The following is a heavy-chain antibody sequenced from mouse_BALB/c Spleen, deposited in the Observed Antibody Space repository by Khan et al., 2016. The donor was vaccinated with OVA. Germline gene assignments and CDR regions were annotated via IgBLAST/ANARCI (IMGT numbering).Heavy chain of an antibody. CDR1: GFSLTRYG. J-gene: IGHJ3*01. V-gene: IGHV2-2*02. CDR3: ARNYDYDEGLAY. D-gene: IGHD2-4*01. Sequence: QVQLQQPGPGLVQPSQSLSITCTVSGFSLTRYGVHWVRQSPGKGLEWLGVIWSGGSTDYNAAFISRLSISKDNSKSQVFFKMSSLQANDTAIYYCARNYDYDEGLAYWGQGNLVTVSA. CDR2: IWSGGST.